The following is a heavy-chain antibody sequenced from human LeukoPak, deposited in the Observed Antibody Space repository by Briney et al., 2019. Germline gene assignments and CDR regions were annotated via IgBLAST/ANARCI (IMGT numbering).Heavy chain of an antibody. V-gene: IGHV4-30-4*08. CDR3: ARVFQVGTSTKFDS. CDR2: IFYSGST. Sequence: SQTLSLTCTVSGGSVSSRDYYWSWIRQPPGKGLEWGGYIFYSGSTYYNPSLKSRVTISVDTSKNQFSLKVISVTAADSAVYSCARVFQVGTSTKFDSWGQGTLVTVSS. D-gene: IGHD1-26*01. CDR1: GGSVSSRDYY. J-gene: IGHJ4*02.